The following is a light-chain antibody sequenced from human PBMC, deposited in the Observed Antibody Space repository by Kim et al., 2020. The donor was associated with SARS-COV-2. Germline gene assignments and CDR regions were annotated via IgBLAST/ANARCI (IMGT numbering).Light chain of an antibody. Sequence: PASISCRCSQSLEYSDGNIYLNWCQQRPGQSPRRLFYKVSNRASGVPDRFSASGSGTDFTLKISRVEAEDVGVYYCMQGTHWPLTFGGGTKVDIK. CDR2: KVS. CDR1: QSLEYSDGNIY. J-gene: IGKJ4*01. V-gene: IGKV2-30*01. CDR3: MQGTHWPLT.